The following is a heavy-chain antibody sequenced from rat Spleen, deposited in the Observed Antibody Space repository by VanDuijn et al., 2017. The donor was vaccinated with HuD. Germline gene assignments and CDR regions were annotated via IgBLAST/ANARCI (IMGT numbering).Heavy chain of an antibody. J-gene: IGHJ2*01. CDR1: GFTFRRYG. CDR2: ISYDGSST. Sequence: EVQLVESGGGLVQPGRSLKLSCTASGFTFRRYGMAWVRQAPTKGLEWVATISYDGSSTYYRDSVKGRFTVSRDNAKNTLSLQMNSLRSEDTATYYCTRGGNYDFDYWGQGVMVTVSS. V-gene: IGHV5-29*01. CDR3: TRGGNYDFDY. D-gene: IGHD1-10*01.